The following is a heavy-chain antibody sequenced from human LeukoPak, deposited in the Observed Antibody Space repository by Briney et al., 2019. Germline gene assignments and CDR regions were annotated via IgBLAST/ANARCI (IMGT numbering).Heavy chain of an antibody. D-gene: IGHD5-18*01. CDR3: ARMGTAMVSSSLDY. J-gene: IGHJ4*02. CDR2: IYYSGST. Sequence: PSQTLSLTCTVSGGSISSGGYYWSWIRQHPGKGLEWIGYIYYSGSTYYNPSLKSRVTISVDTSKNQFSLKLSSVTAADTAVYYCARMGTAMVSSSLDYWGQGTLVTVSS. V-gene: IGHV4-31*03. CDR1: GGSISSGGYY.